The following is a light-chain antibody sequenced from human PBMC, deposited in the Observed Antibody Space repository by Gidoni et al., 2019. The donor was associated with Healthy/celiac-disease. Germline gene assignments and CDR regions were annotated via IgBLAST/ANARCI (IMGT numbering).Light chain of an antibody. CDR1: QGISSY. V-gene: IGKV1-9*01. CDR3: QQLNRYVGIT. J-gene: IGKJ5*01. CDR2: AAS. Sequence: DNQLTQARSFLSASVGDRVTITCRASQGISSYLAWYQQKPGKAPKLLIYAASTLQSGVPSRFSGSGSGTEFTLTISSLQPEDFATYYCQQLNRYVGITFGQGTRLEIK.